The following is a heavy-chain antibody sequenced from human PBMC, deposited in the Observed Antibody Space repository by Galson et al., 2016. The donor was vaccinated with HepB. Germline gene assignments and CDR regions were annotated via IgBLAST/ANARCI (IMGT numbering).Heavy chain of an antibody. D-gene: IGHD6-13*01. V-gene: IGHV1-18*01. J-gene: IGHJ4*02. CDR3: ARHGRTAAVEFDY. Sequence: SVKVSCKASGFTFTAYGISWVRQAPGQGLEWMGWINAYNGNTNYAQSFQGRVTMTTDTSTGTAYMELWNLRSDDTALYYCARHGRTAAVEFDYWGQGTLVTVSS. CDR2: INAYNGNT. CDR1: GFTFTAYG.